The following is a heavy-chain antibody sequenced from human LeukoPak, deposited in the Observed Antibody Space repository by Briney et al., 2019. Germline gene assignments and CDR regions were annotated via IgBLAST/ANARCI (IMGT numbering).Heavy chain of an antibody. D-gene: IGHD6-6*01. J-gene: IGHJ6*03. Sequence: SSETLSLTCTVSGGSISSYYWSWIRQPAGKGLEWIGRIYTSGSTIYNPSLKSRVTMSVDTSKNQFSLKLSSVTAADTAVYYCARDRSSSSIGYYYYMDVWGKGTTVTVSS. CDR2: IYTSGST. V-gene: IGHV4-4*07. CDR3: ARDRSSSSIGYYYYMDV. CDR1: GGSISSYY.